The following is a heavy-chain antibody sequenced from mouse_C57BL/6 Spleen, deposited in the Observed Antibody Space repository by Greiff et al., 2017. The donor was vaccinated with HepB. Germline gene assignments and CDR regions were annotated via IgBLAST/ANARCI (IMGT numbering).Heavy chain of an antibody. D-gene: IGHD1-1*02. CDR1: GYTFTDYY. V-gene: IGHV1-26*01. CDR3: ARWGSFAMDY. CDR2: INPNNGGT. Sequence: EVQLQQSGPELVKPGASVKISCKASGYTFTDYYMNWVKQSHGKSLEWIGDINPNNGGTSYNQKFKGKATLTVDKSSSTAYMGLRSLTSEDSAVYYCARWGSFAMDYWGQGTSVTVSS. J-gene: IGHJ4*01.